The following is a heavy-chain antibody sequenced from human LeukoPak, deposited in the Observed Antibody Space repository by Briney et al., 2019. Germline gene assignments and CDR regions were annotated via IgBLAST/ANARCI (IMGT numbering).Heavy chain of an antibody. CDR1: GGSISSIRSNNYH. CDR3: ARGSRGYYGSGSYFY. Sequence: SETLSLTCIVSGGSISSIRSNNYHWGWIRQRPGKGLECIWGIYESGCTYYTPSLKSRVTISVDTSKNQFSLKLSSVTAADTAVYYCARGSRGYYGSGSYFYWGQGTLVTVSS. V-gene: IGHV4-39*01. CDR2: IYESGCT. D-gene: IGHD3-10*01. J-gene: IGHJ4*02.